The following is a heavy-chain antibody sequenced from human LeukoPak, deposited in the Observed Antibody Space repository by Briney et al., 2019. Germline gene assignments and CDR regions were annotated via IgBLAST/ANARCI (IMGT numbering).Heavy chain of an antibody. V-gene: IGHV4-34*01. CDR1: GGSFSGYY. J-gene: IGHJ5*02. CDR2: INHSGST. D-gene: IGHD3-3*01. Sequence: PSETLSLTCAVYGGSFSGYYWSWIRQPPGKGLEWIGEINHSGSTNYNPSLKSRVTISVDTSKNQFSLKLSSVTAADTAVYYCASTIFGVVITRGFDPWGQGTLVTVSS. CDR3: ASTIFGVVITRGFDP.